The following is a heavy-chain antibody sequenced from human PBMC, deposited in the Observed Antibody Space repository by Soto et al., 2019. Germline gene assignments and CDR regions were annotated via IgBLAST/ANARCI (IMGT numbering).Heavy chain of an antibody. CDR2: IYYSGST. CDR1: GGSISSGDYY. V-gene: IGHV4-61*08. J-gene: IGHJ5*02. D-gene: IGHD2-2*02. Sequence: PSETLSLTCTVSGGSISSGDYYWSWIRQPPGKCLEWIGYIYYSGSTNYNPSLKSRVTMSVDTSKNQFSLKLSSVTAADTAVYYCARDLGGPSHPGYCSSTSCYTFHNWFDPWGQGTLVTVYS. CDR3: ARDLGGPSHPGYCSSTSCYTFHNWFDP.